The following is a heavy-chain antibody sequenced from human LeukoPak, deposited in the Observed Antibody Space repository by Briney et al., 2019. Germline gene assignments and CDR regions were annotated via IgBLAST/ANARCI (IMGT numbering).Heavy chain of an antibody. J-gene: IGHJ4*02. Sequence: SETLSLTCAVYGGSLSGYYWSWIRQPPGKGLEWIGEINHRGSTNYNPSLKSRVTISVDTSKNQFSLKLSSVAAADTAVYYCARTGRYCSGGSCSFRGITYWGQGTLVTVSS. V-gene: IGHV4-34*01. CDR3: ARTGRYCSGGSCSFRGITY. CDR2: INHRGST. CDR1: GGSLSGYY. D-gene: IGHD2-15*01.